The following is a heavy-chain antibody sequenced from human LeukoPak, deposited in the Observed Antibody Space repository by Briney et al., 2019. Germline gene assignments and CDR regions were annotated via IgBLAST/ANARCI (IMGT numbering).Heavy chain of an antibody. CDR1: GFTFVDYA. CDR2: INSAGNKT. CDR3: AKADCSSSSCYTVDN. J-gene: IGHJ4*02. Sequence: GGSLRLSCAAPGFTFVDYAMHWVRQVPGKGLEWVSLINSAGNKTDYADSVKGRFTISRDNSKNSLYLQMNTLRTEDTAFYYCAKADCSSSSCYTVDNWGQGTLVTVSS. D-gene: IGHD2-2*02. V-gene: IGHV3-43*01.